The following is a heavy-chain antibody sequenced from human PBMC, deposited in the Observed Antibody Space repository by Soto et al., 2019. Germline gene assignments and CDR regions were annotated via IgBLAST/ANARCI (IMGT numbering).Heavy chain of an antibody. J-gene: IGHJ4*02. CDR3: ARDPWAADY. CDR1: GVTVSTKY. V-gene: IGHV3-66*01. D-gene: IGHD3-16*01. Sequence: GGSLRLSWGAAGVTVSTKYMSWVRQAPGKGLEWVSVIYSGGSTFYADSVRGRFTISRDNSKNTVNLQMNSLRAEDTAVYYCARDPWAADYWGQGTLVTVSS. CDR2: IYSGGST.